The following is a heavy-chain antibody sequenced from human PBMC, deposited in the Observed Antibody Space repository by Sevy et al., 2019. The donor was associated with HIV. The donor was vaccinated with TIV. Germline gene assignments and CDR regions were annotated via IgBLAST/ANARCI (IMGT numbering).Heavy chain of an antibody. CDR1: GYTLTGFS. CDR3: ATTKDYYDSSAYPFDY. V-gene: IGHV1-24*01. Sequence: ASVKVSCKVSGYTLTGFSMHWVRQAPGKGLEWMATFDPEDDETIYAQMFQGRVTMTEDTSTDTAYMELGSLRSEDTAVYYCATTKDYYDSSAYPFDYWGQGTLVTVSS. D-gene: IGHD3-22*01. J-gene: IGHJ4*02. CDR2: FDPEDDET.